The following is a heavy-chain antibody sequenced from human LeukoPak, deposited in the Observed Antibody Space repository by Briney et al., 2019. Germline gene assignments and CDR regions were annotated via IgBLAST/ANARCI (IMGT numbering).Heavy chain of an antibody. D-gene: IGHD2-2*01. V-gene: IGHV1-69*13. J-gene: IGHJ3*02. CDR2: IIPIFGTA. CDR3: ASSGGFSQTAYIVVVPAATGGAFDI. Sequence: SVKVSCKASGGTFSSYAISWVRQAPGQGLEWMGGIIPIFGTANYAQKFQGRGTITADESTSTAYMELSSLRSEDTAVYYCASSGGFSQTAYIVVVPAATGGAFDIWGQGTMVTVSS. CDR1: GGTFSSYA.